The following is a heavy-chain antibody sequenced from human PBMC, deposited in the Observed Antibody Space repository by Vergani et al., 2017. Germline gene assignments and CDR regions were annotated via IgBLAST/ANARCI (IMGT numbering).Heavy chain of an antibody. J-gene: IGHJ6*02. CDR1: GGSISSGDYY. D-gene: IGHD1-26*01. CDR3: ARGRTVGTTWGRDYYYYYGMDV. Sequence: QVQLQESGPGLVKPSKTLSLTCTVSGGSISSGDYYWSWIRQPPGKGLEWIGEINHSGSTNYNPSLKIRVTISVDKAKNQSSLQLSTVNAADTAGYYCARGRTVGTTWGRDYYYYYGMDVWGQGTTVTVSS. CDR2: INHSGST. V-gene: IGHV4-61*08.